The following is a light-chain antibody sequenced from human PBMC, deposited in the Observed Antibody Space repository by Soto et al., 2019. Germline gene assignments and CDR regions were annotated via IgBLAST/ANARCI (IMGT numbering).Light chain of an antibody. CDR3: FSYTSTTSLV. CDR2: EVS. CDR1: NGDIGSYKY. V-gene: IGLV2-14*01. Sequence: QSALTQPASVSGSPGQSITISCTGTNGDIGSYKYVSWYQQHPGKAPKLMIYEVSNRPSWVSDRFSGSKSGNTASLTISGLQAADEADYDCFSYTSTTSLVFGGGTKLTVL. J-gene: IGLJ2*01.